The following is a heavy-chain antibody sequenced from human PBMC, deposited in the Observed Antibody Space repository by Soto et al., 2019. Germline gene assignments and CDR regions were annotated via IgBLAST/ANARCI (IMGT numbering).Heavy chain of an antibody. V-gene: IGHV1-18*01. CDR1: GFTFSNYG. J-gene: IGHJ6*02. CDR3: ARDIESVTAKHFFYYYAMDV. Sequence: QGQLVQSGAEVKKPGASVKLSCKASGFTFSNYGLNWARQAPGQGLEWMGWVSANNGHTNYAQNLQGRVSMTTDTSTSTAYMELRGLTFDDTAVYYCARDIESVTAKHFFYYYAMDVWGQGTTVTVSS. D-gene: IGHD2-8*01. CDR2: VSANNGHT.